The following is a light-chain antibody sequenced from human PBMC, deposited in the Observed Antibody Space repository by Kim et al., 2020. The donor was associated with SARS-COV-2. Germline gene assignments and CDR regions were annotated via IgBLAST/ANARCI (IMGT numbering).Light chain of an antibody. J-gene: IGKJ1*01. Sequence: GDRVTITCRASQDISNYLAWFQLKPGKAAKLLIYAASALQPGVPSRFSGSGSGTDFTLTVTSLQPEDVATYYCQKCDSAPWTFGQGTKV. CDR3: QKCDSAPWT. CDR1: QDISNY. CDR2: AAS. V-gene: IGKV1-27*01.